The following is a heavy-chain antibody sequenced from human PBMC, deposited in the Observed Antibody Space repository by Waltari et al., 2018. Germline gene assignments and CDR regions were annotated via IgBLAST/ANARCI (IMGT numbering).Heavy chain of an antibody. D-gene: IGHD3-10*01. J-gene: IGHJ4*02. V-gene: IGHV4-61*02. CDR3: VRDWGGDDSGSV. CDR2: IYSSGTT. CDR1: GVSISSGTYY. Sequence: QVQLQESGPRLVKPSQTLSLTCTVSGVSISSGTYYWIWIRQSAGRGLEWIGRIYSSGTTKYNPSLKSRVSISIDRSKNQFFVRLTSATAADSAIYYCVRDWGGDDSGSVWGRGAPVTVSS.